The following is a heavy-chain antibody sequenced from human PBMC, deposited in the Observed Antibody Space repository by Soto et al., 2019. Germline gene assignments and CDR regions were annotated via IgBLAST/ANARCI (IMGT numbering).Heavy chain of an antibody. Sequence: PSQTLSLTCAISGDSVSSNSAAWNWIRQSPSRGLEWLGRTYYRSKWYNDYAVSVKSRITINPDTSKNQFSLQLNSVTPEDTAVYYCARDGSGDYYDSSGYYQAPDAFDIWGQGTMVTFSS. CDR3: ARDGSGDYYDSSGYYQAPDAFDI. V-gene: IGHV6-1*01. CDR1: GDSVSSNSAA. J-gene: IGHJ3*02. CDR2: TYYRSKWYN. D-gene: IGHD3-22*01.